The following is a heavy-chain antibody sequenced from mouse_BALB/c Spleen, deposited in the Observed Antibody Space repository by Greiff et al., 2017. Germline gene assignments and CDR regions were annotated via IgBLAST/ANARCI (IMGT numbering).Heavy chain of an antibody. CDR3: AEGTGKGDWYFDV. V-gene: IGHV1-7*01. D-gene: IGHD4-1*01. CDR1: GYTFTSYW. CDR2: INPSTGYT. J-gene: IGHJ1*01. Sequence: QVQLKESGAELAKPGASVKMSCKASGYTFTSYWMHWVKQRPGQGLEWIGYINPSTGYTEYNQKFKDKATLTADKSSSTAYMQLSSLTSEDSAVYYCAEGTGKGDWYFDVWGAGTTVTVSS.